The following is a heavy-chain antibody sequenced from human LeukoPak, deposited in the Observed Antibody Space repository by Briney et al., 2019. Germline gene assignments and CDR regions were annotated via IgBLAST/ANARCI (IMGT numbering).Heavy chain of an antibody. V-gene: IGHV1-2*04. CDR1: GYTFTGYY. J-gene: IGHJ4*02. Sequence: WASVKVSCKASGYTFTGYYMHWVRQAPGQGLEWMGWINPNSGGTNYAQKFQGWVTMTRDTSTSIVYMELSSLRSEDTAVYYCARATYSGSHFDYWGQGTLVTVSS. D-gene: IGHD1-26*01. CDR2: INPNSGGT. CDR3: ARATYSGSHFDY.